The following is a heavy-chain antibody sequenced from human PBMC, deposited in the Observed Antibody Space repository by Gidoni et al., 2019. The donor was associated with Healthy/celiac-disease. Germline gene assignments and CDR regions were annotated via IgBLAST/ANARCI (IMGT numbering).Heavy chain of an antibody. CDR3: ARELRGIRGDDAFDI. CDR2: IIPILDTA. Sequence: QVQLVQSGAEVKKHGSSVKVSCKASGDTFSSYAISWVRQAPGQGLEWIGGIIPILDTANYAQECQSRVTITADESTSTAYMELSSLRSEDTAVYYGARELRGIRGDDAFDIWGQGTMVTVSS. CDR1: GDTFSSYA. D-gene: IGHD3-10*01. J-gene: IGHJ3*02. V-gene: IGHV1-69*01.